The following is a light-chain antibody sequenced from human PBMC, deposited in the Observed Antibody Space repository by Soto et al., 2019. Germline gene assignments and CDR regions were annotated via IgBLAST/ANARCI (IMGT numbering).Light chain of an antibody. CDR2: VVS. CDR3: SSYRSGGTFV. V-gene: IGLV2-14*01. CDR1: SSDAGGYNY. J-gene: IGLJ1*01. Sequence: QSALTQPASVSGSPGQSIAISCTGTSSDAGGYNYVSWHQQHPGKAPKVLISVVSNRPSGVSNRFSGSKFGNTASLTISGLQAEDEADYYCSSYRSGGTFVFGSGTKVTVL.